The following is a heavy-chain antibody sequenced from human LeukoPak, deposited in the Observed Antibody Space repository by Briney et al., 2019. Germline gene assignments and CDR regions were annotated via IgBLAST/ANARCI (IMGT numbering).Heavy chain of an antibody. CDR3: AGKYCGGDCPRGPFDY. CDR2: IYPGDSDT. J-gene: IGHJ4*02. D-gene: IGHD2-21*02. V-gene: IGHV5-51*01. CDR1: GYSFTSYW. Sequence: GESLKISCKGSGYSFTSYWIGWVRQMPGKGLEWMGIIYPGDSDTRYSPSFQGQVTITADKSISTAYLQWSSLKASDIAMYYCAGKYCGGDCPRGPFDYWGQGTLVTVSS.